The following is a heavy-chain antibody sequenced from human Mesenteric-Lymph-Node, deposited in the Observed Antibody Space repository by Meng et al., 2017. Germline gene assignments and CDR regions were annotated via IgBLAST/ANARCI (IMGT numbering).Heavy chain of an antibody. CDR3: ARSKYSSGWYLRTLDY. CDR1: GGTFSSYA. J-gene: IGHJ4*02. CDR2: IIPIFGTA. D-gene: IGHD6-19*01. Sequence: SVKVSCKASGGTFSSYAISWVRQAPGQGLEWMGGIIPIFGTANYAQKFQGRVTITADESTSTAYMELSSLRSEDTAVYYCARSKYSSGWYLRTLDYWGQGTLVTVSS. V-gene: IGHV1-69*13.